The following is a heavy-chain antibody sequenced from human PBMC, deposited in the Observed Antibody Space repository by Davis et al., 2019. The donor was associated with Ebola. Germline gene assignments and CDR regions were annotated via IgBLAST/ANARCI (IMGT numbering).Heavy chain of an antibody. V-gene: IGHV4-34*01. CDR3: ARGYSSSWRSGPYYYYYGMDV. J-gene: IGHJ6*02. CDR1: GGSFSGYY. Sequence: PSDTLSLTCAVYGGSFSGYYWRWIRQPPGKGLEWIGEINHSGSTNYNPSLKSRVTISVDTSKNQFSLKLSSVTAADTAVYYCARGYSSSWRSGPYYYYYGMDVWGQGTTVTVSS. CDR2: INHSGST. D-gene: IGHD6-13*01.